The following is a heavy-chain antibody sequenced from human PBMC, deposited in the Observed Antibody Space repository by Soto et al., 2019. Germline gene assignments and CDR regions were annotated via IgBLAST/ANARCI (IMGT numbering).Heavy chain of an antibody. J-gene: IGHJ4*02. CDR3: AKGRTPRDGYNSFDY. CDR1: GFTFSSYA. V-gene: IGHV3-23*01. Sequence: EVQLLESGGGLVQPGGSLRLSCAASGFTFSSYAMSWVRQAPGKGLEWVSAISGSGGSTYYADSVKGRFTISRDNSKNTPYLQMNSLRAEDTAVYYCAKGRTPRDGYNSFDYWGQGTLVTVSS. D-gene: IGHD5-12*01. CDR2: ISGSGGST.